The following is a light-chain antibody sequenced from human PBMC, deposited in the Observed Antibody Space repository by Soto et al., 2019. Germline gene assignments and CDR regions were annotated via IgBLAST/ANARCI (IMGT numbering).Light chain of an antibody. Sequence: LTQSPSLLSASVGDRVTISCRASQSVSRYLAWYQQKPGQAPRLLIYDASNRATGIPARFSGSGSGTDFTLTISSLEPEDFAVYYCQQRSNWPPTFGGGTKVEIK. CDR2: DAS. CDR3: QQRSNWPPT. V-gene: IGKV3-11*01. J-gene: IGKJ4*01. CDR1: QSVSRY.